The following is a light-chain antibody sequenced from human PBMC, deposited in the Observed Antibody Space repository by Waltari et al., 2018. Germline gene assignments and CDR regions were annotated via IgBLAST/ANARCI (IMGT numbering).Light chain of an antibody. V-gene: IGLV1-47*01. CDR3: AAWDDRLRGPL. Sequence: QSVLTQPPSASGTPGQRVTISCSGSGSNIATNYPYCYPQLPGMAPRPLIYRDNQRPPGVPDRFPGSRSGTSASRAGSGLRSEDEADYYCAAWDDRLRGPLFGGGTKLTVL. J-gene: IGLJ2*01. CDR2: RDN. CDR1: GSNIATNY.